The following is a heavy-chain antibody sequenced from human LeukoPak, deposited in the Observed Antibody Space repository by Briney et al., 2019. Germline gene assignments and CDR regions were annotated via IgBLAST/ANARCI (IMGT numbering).Heavy chain of an antibody. CDR1: GFTFSNAR. CDR2: IKSKTDGGTT. D-gene: IGHD4-11*01. Sequence: GGTLRLSCAASGFTFSNARINWVRQAPGKGLEWVGGIKSKTDGGTTDYAAPVKGRFTISRDDSKPTLYLQMNSLKTEDTAVYYCTTEPPTVTTIYYYGMDVWGQGTTVTVSS. V-gene: IGHV3-15*07. J-gene: IGHJ6*02. CDR3: TTEPPTVTTIYYYGMDV.